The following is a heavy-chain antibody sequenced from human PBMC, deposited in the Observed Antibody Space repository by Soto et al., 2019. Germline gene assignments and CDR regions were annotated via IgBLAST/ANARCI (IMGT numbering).Heavy chain of an antibody. D-gene: IGHD4-17*01. J-gene: IGHJ4*02. V-gene: IGHV4-59*01. CDR1: GGSISSCY. Sequence: SETLSLTCSVAGGSISSCYWSWIRQHPGKGLEWIVYMYYSGSTKYNPSFKSRVTISVDTPKNQFSLKLSSVTAADTAVYYCVRGVRLDYEKPPQVDYWGQVTLVTVSS. CDR2: MYYSGST. CDR3: VRGVRLDYEKPPQVDY.